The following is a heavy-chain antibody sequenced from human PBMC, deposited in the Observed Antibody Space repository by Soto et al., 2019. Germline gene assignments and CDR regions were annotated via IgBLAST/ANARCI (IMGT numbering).Heavy chain of an antibody. CDR3: ARTGCSRTSCYVIHYRMDV. CDR1: GGTFSSYA. D-gene: IGHD2-2*01. J-gene: IGHJ6*02. V-gene: IGHV1-69*01. CDR2: IIPIFGTA. Sequence: QVQLVQSGAEVKKPGSSVKVSCKASGGTFSSYAISWVRQAPGQGLEWMGGIIPIFGTANYAQKFQGRVTITADESTSTAYIELSSLRSEDTAVYDCARTGCSRTSCYVIHYRMDVWGQGTTVTVSS.